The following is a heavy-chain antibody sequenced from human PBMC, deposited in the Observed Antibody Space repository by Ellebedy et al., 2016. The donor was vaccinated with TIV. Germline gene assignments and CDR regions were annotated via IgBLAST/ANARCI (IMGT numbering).Heavy chain of an antibody. V-gene: IGHV2-26*01. J-gene: IGHJ4*02. CDR1: GFSLTNGGLG. CDR2: IFSIDEK. CDR3: ARIRYHMEYGSGYYVFDY. Sequence: SGPTLVKPTETLTLTCTVSGFSLTNGGLGVSWVRQPPGKALEWLAHIFSIDEKSYSPSLKSRLTISKDTSTSQVVLTMTNMDPVGTATYFCARIRYHMEYGSGYYVFDYWGQGTLVTVSS. D-gene: IGHD6-19*01.